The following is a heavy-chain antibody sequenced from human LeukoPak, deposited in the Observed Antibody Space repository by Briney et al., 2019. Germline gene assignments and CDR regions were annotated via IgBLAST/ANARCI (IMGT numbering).Heavy chain of an antibody. CDR3: ARGDTVMMGSFGY. CDR2: FYTSEGT. CDR1: GGSISGYY. V-gene: IGHV4-4*07. D-gene: IGHD5-18*01. Sequence: PSETLSLTCTVSGGSISGYYWSWIRQPAGKGLEWIGRFYTSEGTNYNPSLRSRVTISVDTSKIQFSLKLSSVTAADTAVYYCARGDTVMMGSFGYWGQGTLVTVSS. J-gene: IGHJ4*02.